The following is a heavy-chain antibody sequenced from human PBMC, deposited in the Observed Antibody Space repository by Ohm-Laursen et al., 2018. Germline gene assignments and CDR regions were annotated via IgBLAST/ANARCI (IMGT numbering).Heavy chain of an antibody. CDR1: GFTVSSNY. D-gene: IGHD2-8*01. V-gene: IGHV3-53*01. CDR3: ARDRVLRGFDY. J-gene: IGHJ4*02. CDR2: IYSGGDT. Sequence: SLRLSCAASGFTVSSNYMSWVRQAPGKGLEWLSIIYSGGDTYYADSVKGRFTISRDNSKNTLYLQMNSLRAEDTAVYYCARDRVLRGFDYWGQGTLVTVSS.